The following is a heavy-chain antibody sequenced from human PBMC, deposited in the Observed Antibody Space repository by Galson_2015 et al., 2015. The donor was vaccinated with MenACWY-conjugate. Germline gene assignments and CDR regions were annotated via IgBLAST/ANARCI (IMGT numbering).Heavy chain of an antibody. CDR3: VKDHYMDV. CDR2: ISDNGGTT. J-gene: IGHJ6*03. Sequence: SLRLSCAASKFTFRSYAMHWVRQAPGKGLEFVSGISDNGGTTDYADSVKGRFTISRDNSKNTLDLQMSSLRAEDTAAYYCVKDHYMDVWGKGTTVTVSS. V-gene: IGHV3-64D*06. CDR1: KFTFRSYA.